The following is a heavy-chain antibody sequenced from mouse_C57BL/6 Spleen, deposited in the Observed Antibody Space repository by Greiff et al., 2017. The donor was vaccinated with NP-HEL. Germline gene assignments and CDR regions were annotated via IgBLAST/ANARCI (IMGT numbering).Heavy chain of an antibody. CDR1: GYTFTSYW. J-gene: IGHJ3*01. CDR2: IDPSDSYT. V-gene: IGHV1-69*01. Sequence: VQLQQPGAELVMPGASVKLSCKASGYTFTSYWMHWVKQRPGQGLEWIGEIDPSDSYTNYNQKFKGKSTLTVDKSSSTAYMQLSSLTSEDSAVYYCARHGNYVRFAYWGQGTLVTVSA. CDR3: ARHGNYVRFAY. D-gene: IGHD2-1*01.